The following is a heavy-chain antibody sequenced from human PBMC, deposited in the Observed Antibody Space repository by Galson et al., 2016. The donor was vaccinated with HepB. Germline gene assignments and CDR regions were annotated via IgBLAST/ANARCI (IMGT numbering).Heavy chain of an antibody. CDR1: GFNFKTYG. CDR3: ARDERSGYIYPSYYYHGMDV. D-gene: IGHD5-24*01. Sequence: SLRLSCAASGFNFKTYGMDWVRQAPGKGLEWVAIIWYDGSQRYYANSLKGRYTISRDNSKNILYLQMNSLRAEDTAVYFCARDERSGYIYPSYYYHGMDVWGQGTVVTVSS. CDR2: IWYDGSQR. J-gene: IGHJ6*02. V-gene: IGHV3-33*01.